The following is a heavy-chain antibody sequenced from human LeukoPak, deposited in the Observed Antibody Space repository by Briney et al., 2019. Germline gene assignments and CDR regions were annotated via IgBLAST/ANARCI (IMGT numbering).Heavy chain of an antibody. J-gene: IGHJ5*02. CDR3: ARVPTMYTIFADNNWFDP. CDR2: INWNGGSP. CDR1: GFTFDDYG. D-gene: IGHD3-3*01. Sequence: GGSLRLSCEASGFTFDDYGMSWVRQAPGKGLEWVSGINWNGGSPGYADSVKGRFTISRDNAKNSLYLQMNSLRAEDTAVYYCARVPTMYTIFADNNWFDPWGQGTLVTVSS. V-gene: IGHV3-20*04.